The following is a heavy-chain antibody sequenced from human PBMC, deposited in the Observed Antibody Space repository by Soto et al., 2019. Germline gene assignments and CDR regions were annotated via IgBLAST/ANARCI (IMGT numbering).Heavy chain of an antibody. Sequence: SVKVSCKASGGTFSGYAISWVRQAPGQGLEWMGGIIPIFGTANYAQKFQGRVTITADESTSTAYMELSSLRSEDTAVYYCARGCSGGSCYSVLNWFDPWGQGTLVTVSS. J-gene: IGHJ5*02. CDR1: GGTFSGYA. V-gene: IGHV1-69*13. D-gene: IGHD2-15*01. CDR2: IIPIFGTA. CDR3: ARGCSGGSCYSVLNWFDP.